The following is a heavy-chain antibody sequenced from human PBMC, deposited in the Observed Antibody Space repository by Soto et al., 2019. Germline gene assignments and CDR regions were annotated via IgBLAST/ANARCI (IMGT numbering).Heavy chain of an antibody. CDR1: GYSFTSYW. V-gene: IGHV5-10-1*01. CDR3: ARLAMAARRGYYGMDV. J-gene: IGHJ6*02. CDR2: IDPSDSYT. Sequence: EVQLVQSGAEVKKPGESLRISCKGSGYSFTSYWISWVRQMPGKGLEWMGRIDPSDSYTNYSPSFQGHVTISADKSISTPYLQWSSLKASDTARYYCARLAMAARRGYYGMDVWGQGTTVTVSS. D-gene: IGHD6-19*01.